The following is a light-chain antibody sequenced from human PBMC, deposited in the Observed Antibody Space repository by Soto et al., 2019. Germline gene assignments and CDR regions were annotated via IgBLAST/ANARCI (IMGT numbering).Light chain of an antibody. V-gene: IGLV2-14*03. CDR3: SSFTSSSTYV. J-gene: IGLJ1*01. CDR1: SSDVGGYNF. Sequence: QSVLAQPASVSGSPGQSITISCTGTSSDVGGYNFVSWYQQHPGKAPKLMIYDLTYRSSGVSYRFSGSKSGNTASLTISGLQAEDEADYYCSSFTSSSTYVFAPGTKLTVL. CDR2: DLT.